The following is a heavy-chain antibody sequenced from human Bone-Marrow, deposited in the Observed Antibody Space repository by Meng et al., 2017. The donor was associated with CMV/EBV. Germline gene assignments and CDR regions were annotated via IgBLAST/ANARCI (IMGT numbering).Heavy chain of an antibody. V-gene: IGHV3-23*01. CDR1: GFTFSSYA. Sequence: GESLKISCAASGFTFSSYAMSWVRQAPGKGLEWVSAISGSGGSTYYADSVKGRFTISRDNSKNTLYLQMNSLRAEDTAVYYCAKAPPLVWYGMDVWGQGTTVTFSS. D-gene: IGHD3-10*01. CDR3: AKAPPLVWYGMDV. CDR2: ISGSGGST. J-gene: IGHJ6*02.